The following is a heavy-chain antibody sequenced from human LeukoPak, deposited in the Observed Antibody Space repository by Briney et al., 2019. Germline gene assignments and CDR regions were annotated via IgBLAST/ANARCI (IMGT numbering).Heavy chain of an antibody. CDR3: ARDDFWSGYYGMDV. CDR2: IYYSGST. D-gene: IGHD3-3*01. J-gene: IGHJ6*02. V-gene: IGHV4-59*01. Sequence: SETLSLTCTVSGGSISSYYWSWIRQPPGKGLEWIGYIYYSGSTNYNPSLKSRVTISVDTSKNQFSLKLSSVTAADTAVYYCARDDFWSGYYGMDVWGQGTTVTVSS. CDR1: GGSISSYY.